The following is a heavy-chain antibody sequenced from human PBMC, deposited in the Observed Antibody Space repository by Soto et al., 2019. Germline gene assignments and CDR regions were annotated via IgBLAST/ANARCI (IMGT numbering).Heavy chain of an antibody. D-gene: IGHD1-7*01. Sequence: QVQLVQSGAEVKKPGSSVKVSCKASGGTFSNYVVNWVRQAPGQGLEWMGRIIPISGAANYAQKFQGRVTITAVKSTSTSYIELSSLRSEDTAVYYCARDMTRTVVPYFDFRGQGTLVTFSS. CDR3: ARDMTRTVVPYFDF. J-gene: IGHJ4*02. CDR2: IIPISGAA. CDR1: GGTFSNYV. V-gene: IGHV1-69*06.